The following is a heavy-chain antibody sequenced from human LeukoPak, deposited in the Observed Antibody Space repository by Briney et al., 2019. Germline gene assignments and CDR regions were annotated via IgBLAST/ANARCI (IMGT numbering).Heavy chain of an antibody. V-gene: IGHV3-23*01. CDR2: ISTNGGST. CDR3: AKVHSSGWYYFDY. J-gene: IGHJ4*02. Sequence: GGSLRLSCAASGFTFSSYAMSWVRQAPGEGLEWVSAISTNGGSTYFADSVKGRFTISRDNSKNTLYLQMNSLRAEDTAVYYCAKVHSSGWYYFDYWGQGTLVTVSS. D-gene: IGHD6-19*01. CDR1: GFTFSSYA.